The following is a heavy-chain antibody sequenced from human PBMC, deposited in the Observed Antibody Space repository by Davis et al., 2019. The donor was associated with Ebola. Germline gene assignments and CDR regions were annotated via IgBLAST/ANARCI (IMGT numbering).Heavy chain of an antibody. D-gene: IGHD2-15*01. J-gene: IGHJ4*02. V-gene: IGHV4-4*07. Sequence: PSETLSLTCTVSGGSMYGHYWSWIRQPAGKGLEWIGRIYTSGRTNYNPSLKSRVTMSVDTSKNQFSLRLSSVTAADTAVYYCVRDGCPGGSCYCGDYWGQGTLVTVSS. CDR2: IYTSGRT. CDR3: VRDGCPGGSCYCGDY. CDR1: GGSMYGHY.